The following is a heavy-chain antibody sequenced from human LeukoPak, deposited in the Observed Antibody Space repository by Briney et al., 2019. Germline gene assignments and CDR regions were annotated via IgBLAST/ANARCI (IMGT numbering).Heavy chain of an antibody. CDR1: GFHFSSYA. D-gene: IGHD1-1*01. Sequence: PGGSLRLSCAASGFHFSSYAMSWGRQAAGKGLEWVSAISSSRGSTYYADSVKGRSTISRDNSKNTLYLQMNNLRAEDTAVYYCAKDSTTHDYWGQGTLVTVSS. V-gene: IGHV3-23*01. CDR3: AKDSTTHDY. CDR2: ISSSRGST. J-gene: IGHJ4*02.